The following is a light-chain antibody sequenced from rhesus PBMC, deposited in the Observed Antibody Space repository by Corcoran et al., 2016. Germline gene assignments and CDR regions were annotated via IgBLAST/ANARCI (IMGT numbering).Light chain of an antibody. J-gene: IGKJ2*01. CDR3: QHYYSTPPS. CDR2: AAS. V-gene: IGKV1-25*02. CDR1: QDISNY. Sequence: DIQMTQSPSSLSASVGDRVTITCRASQDISNYLAWYQQKPGETPKLLIYAASGLPSGIPSRFSGSGSGTDFTLTISILQSEDFATYYCQHYYSTPPSFGQGTKVEIK.